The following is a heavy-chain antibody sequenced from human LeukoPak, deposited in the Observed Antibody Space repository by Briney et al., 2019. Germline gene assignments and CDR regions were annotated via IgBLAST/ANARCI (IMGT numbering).Heavy chain of an antibody. CDR3: ASGRDGSGNKNWFDP. CDR2: ISYDGSNK. J-gene: IGHJ5*02. D-gene: IGHD3-10*01. CDR1: GFTFSSYA. Sequence: GGSLRLSCAASGFTFSSYAMHWVRQAPGKGLEWVAVISYDGSNKYYADSVKGRFTISRDNSKNTLYLQMNSLRAEDTAVYYCASGRDGSGNKNWFDPWGQGTLVTVSS. V-gene: IGHV3-30*04.